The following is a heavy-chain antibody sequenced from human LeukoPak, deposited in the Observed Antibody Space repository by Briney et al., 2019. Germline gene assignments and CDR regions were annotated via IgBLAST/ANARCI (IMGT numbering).Heavy chain of an antibody. D-gene: IGHD7-27*01. Sequence: SVTLSLTCTVSGGSIRSGTDYWSWIRQPAGKGLEWIGRMYMSGSTDYNPSFKSRVTMSVDTSKNQVSLKLRSVTAADTAVYYCARVVWGGDFHYSLDVWGKGTTVIVSS. CDR3: ARVVWGGDFHYSLDV. V-gene: IGHV4-61*02. J-gene: IGHJ6*03. CDR2: MYMSGST. CDR1: GGSIRSGTDY.